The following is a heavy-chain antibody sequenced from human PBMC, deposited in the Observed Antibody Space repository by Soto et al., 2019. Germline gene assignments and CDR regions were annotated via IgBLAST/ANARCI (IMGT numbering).Heavy chain of an antibody. Sequence: KASETLSLTCAVYGGSFSGYYWSWIRQPPGKGLEWIGEINHSGSTNYNPSLKSRVTISVDTSKNQFSLKLSSVTAADTAVYYCASLREGLGRDDWFDPWGQGTLVTVSS. D-gene: IGHD1-26*01. V-gene: IGHV4-34*01. J-gene: IGHJ5*02. CDR2: INHSGST. CDR3: ASLREGLGRDDWFDP. CDR1: GGSFSGYY.